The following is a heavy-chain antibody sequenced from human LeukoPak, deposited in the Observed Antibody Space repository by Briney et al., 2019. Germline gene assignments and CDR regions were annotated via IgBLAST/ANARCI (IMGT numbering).Heavy chain of an antibody. CDR1: GGSISSYY. D-gene: IGHD2-21*01. Sequence: SSETLSLTCTVSGGSISSYYWSWIRQPPGKGLEWIGYIYYSGSTNYNPSLKSRVTISVDTSKNQFSLKLSSVTAADTAVYYCASSGVLLWWSETFFGYWGQGTLVTVSS. CDR3: ASSGVLLWWSETFFGY. J-gene: IGHJ4*02. CDR2: IYYSGST. V-gene: IGHV4-59*12.